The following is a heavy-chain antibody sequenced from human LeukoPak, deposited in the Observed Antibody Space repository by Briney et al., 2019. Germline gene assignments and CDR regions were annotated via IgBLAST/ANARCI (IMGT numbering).Heavy chain of an antibody. V-gene: IGHV3-74*01. CDR3: ARGSTVYGDYRSYSGMDV. Sequence: PGGSLRLSCAASGFTFSIYWMHWVRHAPGKGLVGVSRINSDGSSTSYAESVKGRFTISRDNAKNTLYLKMNSMSDEDKAVSYCARGSTVYGDYRSYSGMDVWGQGTTVTVSS. D-gene: IGHD4-17*01. J-gene: IGHJ6*02. CDR1: GFTFSIYW. CDR2: INSDGSST.